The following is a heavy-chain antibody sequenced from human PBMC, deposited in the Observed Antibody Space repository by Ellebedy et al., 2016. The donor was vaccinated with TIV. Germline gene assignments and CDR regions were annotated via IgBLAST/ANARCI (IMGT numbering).Heavy chain of an antibody. CDR2: IIGSVGST. V-gene: IGHV3-23*01. Sequence: GGSLRLXXAVSGSTFSSFAMNWVRQAPGKGLEWVSAIIGSVGSTYYADSVKGRFTISRDNSKNTLYLQMNSLRAEDTAVYYCASRSGSYPPKIDYWGQGTLVTVSS. CDR1: GSTFSSFA. D-gene: IGHD3-10*01. J-gene: IGHJ4*02. CDR3: ASRSGSYPPKIDY.